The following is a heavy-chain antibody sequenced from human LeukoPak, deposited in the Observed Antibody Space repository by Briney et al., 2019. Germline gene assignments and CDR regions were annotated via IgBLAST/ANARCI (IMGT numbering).Heavy chain of an antibody. CDR2: IKSKTDGRTT. D-gene: IGHD3-10*01. J-gene: IGHJ4*02. CDR3: TTITMIREHEDY. V-gene: IGHV3-15*01. CDR1: GFTFSKAC. Sequence: GGSLRLSCAASGFTFSKACMSWVRQAPGKGLEWVGHIKSKTDGRTTDYAAPVKGIFTISRNDSKNTLSLQMNSLKTEDTAVYFCTTITMIREHEDYWGQGTLVTVSS.